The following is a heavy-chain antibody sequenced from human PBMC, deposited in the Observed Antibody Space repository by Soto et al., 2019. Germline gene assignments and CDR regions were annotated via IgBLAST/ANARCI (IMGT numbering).Heavy chain of an antibody. CDR2: ISYRRTT. CDR1: GASISSSNYY. CDR3: VTTLWLLYSYAMDV. Sequence: SETLSLTCTVSGASISSSNYYWAWIRQPPGKGLEWIGSISYRRTTYYNPSLKSRVTISVDTSKNQFSLKLSSVTAADTAVYYCVTTLWLLYSYAMDVWAQGTTVTVSS. V-gene: IGHV4-39*01. J-gene: IGHJ6*02. D-gene: IGHD2-15*01.